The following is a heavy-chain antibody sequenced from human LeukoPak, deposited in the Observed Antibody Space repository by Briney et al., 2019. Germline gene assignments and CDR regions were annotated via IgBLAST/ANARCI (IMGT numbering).Heavy chain of an antibody. Sequence: ASVKVSCKASGYTFSNFGITWVRQAPGQGLEWMGWISGHQGNTNYAQKLQGRVTMTTDTSTSTAYMELRSLRSDDTAVYYCARVNYYDSSGYTPGDYWGQGTLVTVSS. D-gene: IGHD3-22*01. J-gene: IGHJ4*02. CDR2: ISGHQGNT. CDR3: ARVNYYDSSGYTPGDY. CDR1: GYTFSNFG. V-gene: IGHV1-18*01.